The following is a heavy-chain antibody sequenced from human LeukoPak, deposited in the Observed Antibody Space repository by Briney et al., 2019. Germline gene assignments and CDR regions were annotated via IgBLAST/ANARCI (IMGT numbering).Heavy chain of an antibody. D-gene: IGHD5-12*01. CDR1: GFTFHHYS. J-gene: IGHJ4*02. CDR2: ISWDGGIT. V-gene: IGHV3-43*01. CDR3: AKDSNTGGYSFGS. Sequence: GGSLRLSCAASGFTFHHYSMHWVRQPPGKGLEWVSLISWDGGITYYADSVRGRFTFSRDNSKNSLSLEMNSLRTEDTALYYCAKDSNTGGYSFGSWGQGTLVTVTS.